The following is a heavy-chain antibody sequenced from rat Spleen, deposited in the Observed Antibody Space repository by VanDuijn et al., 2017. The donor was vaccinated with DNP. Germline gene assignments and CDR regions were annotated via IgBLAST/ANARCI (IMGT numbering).Heavy chain of an antibody. CDR3: ARLRLEWELRAMDA. CDR1: GFTFTDYY. Sequence: EVQLVESGGGLVQPGRSLKLSCAGSGFTFTDYYMAWVRQAPTKGLDWVASISSDGDITHYGDSVKGRFTISRDNAKSTLSLQMISLRSEDMATYYCARLRLEWELRAMDAWGQGTSVTVSS. D-gene: IGHD1-1*01. V-gene: IGHV5-22*01. J-gene: IGHJ4*01. CDR2: ISSDGDIT.